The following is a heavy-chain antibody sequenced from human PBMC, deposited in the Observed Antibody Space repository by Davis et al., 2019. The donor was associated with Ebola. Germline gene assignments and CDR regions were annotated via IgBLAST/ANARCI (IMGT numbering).Heavy chain of an antibody. V-gene: IGHV3-30*04. Sequence: GESLKISCVASGFTFRNYAMHWVRQAPGKGLEWVAVVSHSEREKFYADSVKGRFTISRDNSENTLFLQMNSLTADDTAVYYCARAVFHEVLDYWGQGTPVTVSS. CDR3: ARAVFHEVLDY. J-gene: IGHJ4*02. CDR1: GFTFRNYA. D-gene: IGHD3-3*01. CDR2: VSHSEREK.